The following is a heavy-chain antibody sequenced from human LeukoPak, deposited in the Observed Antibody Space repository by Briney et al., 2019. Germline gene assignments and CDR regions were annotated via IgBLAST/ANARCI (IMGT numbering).Heavy chain of an antibody. D-gene: IGHD2-2*02. V-gene: IGHV4-39*07. CDR1: GGSMTAGDYY. Sequence: PSETLSLTCTVSGGSMTAGDYYWGWVRQPPGTGLQWIATSYQGASLKSRVTISLDTSKNQFSLKLSSVTAADTAVYYCARGGDCSSTSCYTYNWFDPWGQGTLVTVSS. CDR2: S. CDR3: ARGGDCSSTSCYTYNWFDP. J-gene: IGHJ5*02.